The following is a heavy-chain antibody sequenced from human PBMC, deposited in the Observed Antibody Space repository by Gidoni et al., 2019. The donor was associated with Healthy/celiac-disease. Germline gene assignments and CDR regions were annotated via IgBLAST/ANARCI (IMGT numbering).Heavy chain of an antibody. J-gene: IGHJ5*02. CDR1: GFTFSSYS. V-gene: IGHV3-21*01. CDR2: ISSSSSYI. CDR3: ARSGYGDAWFDP. Sequence: EVQLVESGGGLVKPGGSLRLSCAASGFTFSSYSMNWVRQAPGKGLGWVSSISSSSSYIYYADSVKGRFTSSRDNAKNSLYLQMNSLRAEDTAVYYCARSGYGDAWFDPWGQGTLVTVSS. D-gene: IGHD4-17*01.